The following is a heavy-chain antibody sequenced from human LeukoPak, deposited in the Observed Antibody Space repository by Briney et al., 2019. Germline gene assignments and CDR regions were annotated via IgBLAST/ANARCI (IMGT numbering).Heavy chain of an antibody. Sequence: ASVKVSCKTSGYTFTTYYMHWVRQAPGQGLEWMGIINPSGGTTNYPQKFQGRVTMTRDKSTSTFYMELSSLKSEDTAVYYCARQFAASGYFPFDYWGQGTLVTVSS. CDR2: INPSGGTT. D-gene: IGHD6-13*01. CDR3: ARQFAASGYFPFDY. V-gene: IGHV1-46*01. CDR1: GYTFTTYY. J-gene: IGHJ4*02.